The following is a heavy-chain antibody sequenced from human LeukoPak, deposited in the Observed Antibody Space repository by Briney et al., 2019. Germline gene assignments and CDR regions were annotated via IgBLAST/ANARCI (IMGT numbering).Heavy chain of an antibody. J-gene: IGHJ4*02. CDR3: ANTPRVRYNSSYSED. Sequence: GASLRLSCAASGFTFSSYAMSWVRQAPGKGLEWVSAISASGGSTYYADSVKGRFTISRDNSKNTLYLQMNSLRAEDTAVYYCANTPRVRYNSSYSEDWGQGTLVTVSS. CDR1: GFTFSSYA. CDR2: ISASGGST. D-gene: IGHD6-6*01. V-gene: IGHV3-23*01.